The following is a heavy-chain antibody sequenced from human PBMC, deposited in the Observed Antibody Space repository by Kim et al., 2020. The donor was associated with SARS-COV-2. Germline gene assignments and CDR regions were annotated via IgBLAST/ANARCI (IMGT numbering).Heavy chain of an antibody. Sequence: SETLSLTCAVYGGSFSGYYWSWIRQPPGKGLEWIGEINHSGSTNYNPSLKSRVTISVDTSKNQFSLKLSSVTAADTAVYYCARGRAYYDILTGPPGCYYFDYWGQGTLVAVSS. CDR1: GGSFSGYY. J-gene: IGHJ4*02. V-gene: IGHV4-34*01. CDR3: ARGRAYYDILTGPPGCYYFDY. D-gene: IGHD3-9*01. CDR2: INHSGST.